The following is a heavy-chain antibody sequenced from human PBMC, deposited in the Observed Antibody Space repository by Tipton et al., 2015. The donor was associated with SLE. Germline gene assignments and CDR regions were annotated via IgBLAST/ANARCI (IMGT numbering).Heavy chain of an antibody. CDR3: ARLAGRRFPFDS. V-gene: IGHV4-34*01. CDR1: GGAMTRGIYY. D-gene: IGHD6-6*01. J-gene: IGHJ4*02. CDR2: IHHSGST. Sequence: TLSLTCSVSGGAMTRGIYYWSWIRQPAGKGLEWIGEIHHSGSTNYKQSLKSRVTISLDTSKNQFSLKLSSVTAAGTAVYFCARLAGRRFPFDSWGQGTLVTVSS.